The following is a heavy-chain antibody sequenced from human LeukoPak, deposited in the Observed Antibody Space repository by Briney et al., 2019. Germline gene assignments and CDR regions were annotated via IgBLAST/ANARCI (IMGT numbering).Heavy chain of an antibody. D-gene: IGHD3-22*01. CDR2: ISGSGGST. V-gene: IGHV3-23*01. Sequence: GGSLRLSCAASGFTFSSYAMSWVRQAPGKGLEWVSAISGSGGSTYYADSVEGRFTISRDNSKNTLYLQMNSLRAEDTAEYYCAKDVKSYYDSSGYYHFDYWGQGTLVTVSS. CDR1: GFTFSSYA. CDR3: AKDVKSYYDSSGYYHFDY. J-gene: IGHJ4*02.